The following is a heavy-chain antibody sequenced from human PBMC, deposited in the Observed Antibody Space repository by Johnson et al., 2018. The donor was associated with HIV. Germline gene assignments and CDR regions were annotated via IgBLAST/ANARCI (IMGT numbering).Heavy chain of an antibody. Sequence: EQLVESGGGVVQPGGSLRLSCAASGFTFHDYGMSWVRQAPGKGLEWVSGISWHGGSNGYADSMRRLFTSSRDNAKNSLYLQMNSLSAEDTALYYCARGRYSSSSGAFDIWGQGTMVTVSS. D-gene: IGHD6-6*01. J-gene: IGHJ3*02. CDR1: GFTFHDYG. CDR3: ARGRYSSSSGAFDI. V-gene: IGHV3-20*04. CDR2: ISWHGGSN.